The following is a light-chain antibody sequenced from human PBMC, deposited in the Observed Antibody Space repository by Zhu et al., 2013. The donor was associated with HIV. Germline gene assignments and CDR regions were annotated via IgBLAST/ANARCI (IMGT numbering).Light chain of an antibody. CDR1: QSVGSN. CDR2: GAS. V-gene: IGKV3-15*01. Sequence: EVVMTQSPATLSVSPGERATLSCRVSQSVGSNLAWYQQKPGQAPRLLIYGASTRATGLPARFSGSGSGTEFTLTISSLQSEDFAIYYCQQYNSWPRGTFGQGTKVEIK. CDR3: QQYNSWPRGT. J-gene: IGKJ1*01.